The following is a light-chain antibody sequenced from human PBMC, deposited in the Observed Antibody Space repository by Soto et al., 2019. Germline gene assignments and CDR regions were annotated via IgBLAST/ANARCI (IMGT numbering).Light chain of an antibody. V-gene: IGKV1-5*01. Sequence: DIERTQSPSTLSASGGGGVTSSCRASQSISVWLAWYKQKAGKAPNLLIYEASILQSGVPSRFSGSGSGTDFTLTLSSLQAEYFATYYCQQTRSYASTFGGGTKVDI. CDR1: QSISVW. J-gene: IGKJ4*01. CDR3: QQTRSYAST. CDR2: EAS.